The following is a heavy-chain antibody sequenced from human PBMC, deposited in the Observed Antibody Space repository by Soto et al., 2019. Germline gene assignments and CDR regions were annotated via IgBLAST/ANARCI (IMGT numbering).Heavy chain of an antibody. CDR1: GYTFTSYG. J-gene: IGHJ4*02. V-gene: IGHV1-18*01. D-gene: IGHD5-12*01. CDR2: ISAYNGNT. Sequence: QVQLVQSGAEVKKPGASVKVSCKASGYTFTSYGISWVRQAPGQGLEWMGWISAYNGNTNYAQMFQGRVSMTTDTSTTTAYLDLRSLXSDDTAVYYXARTGXNSGXXRDFDYWGQGTLVTVSS. CDR3: ARTGXNSGXXRDFDY.